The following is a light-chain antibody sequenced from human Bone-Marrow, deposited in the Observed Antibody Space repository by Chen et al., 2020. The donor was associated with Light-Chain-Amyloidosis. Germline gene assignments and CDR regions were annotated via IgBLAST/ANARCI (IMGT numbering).Light chain of an antibody. CDR3: QQYGTSPLT. CDR2: GSY. V-gene: IGKV3-20*01. Sequence: EIVLTQSQGTLSLSPGEGANLSCRASQTISSNYLTWYQQKFGQAPRLLIYGSYSRATGIPDRFTGSGSGTDLTLTINRLEPEDFAMYYCQQYGTSPLTFGGGTKVEIK. J-gene: IGKJ4*01. CDR1: QTISSNY.